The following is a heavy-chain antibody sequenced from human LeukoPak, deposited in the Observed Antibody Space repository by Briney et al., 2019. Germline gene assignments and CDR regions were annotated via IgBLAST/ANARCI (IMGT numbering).Heavy chain of an antibody. CDR1: GFTFSNAW. Sequence: PGGSLRLSCAASGFTFSNAWMNWVRQAPGKGLEWVSSISSSSSYIYYADSVKGRFTISRDNAKNSLYLQMNSLRAEDTAVYYCARGHDSSGYSHWGQGTLVTVSS. D-gene: IGHD3-22*01. J-gene: IGHJ4*02. CDR3: ARGHDSSGYSH. V-gene: IGHV3-21*01. CDR2: ISSSSSYI.